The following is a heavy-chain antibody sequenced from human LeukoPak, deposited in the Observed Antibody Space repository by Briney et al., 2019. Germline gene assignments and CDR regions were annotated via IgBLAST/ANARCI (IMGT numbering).Heavy chain of an antibody. CDR3: ARDNPATPFYYYDSSGYYPNWFDP. V-gene: IGHV4-30-4*07. CDR1: GGSISRGGYS. D-gene: IGHD3-22*01. CDR2: FYYSGST. Sequence: PSETLSLTCAVSGGSISRGGYSWSWIRQPPGKGLEWIGYFYYSGSTYYNPSLKSRVTISVDTSKNQFSLKLSSVTAADTAVYYCARDNPATPFYYYDSSGYYPNWFDPWGQGTLVTVSS. J-gene: IGHJ5*02.